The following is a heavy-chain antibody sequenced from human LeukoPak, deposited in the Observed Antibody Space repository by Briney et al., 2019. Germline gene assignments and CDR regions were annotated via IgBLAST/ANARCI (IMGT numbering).Heavy chain of an antibody. CDR1: GGSFSGYY. D-gene: IGHD3-10*01. CDR3: ARGENYGSGSLFDY. Sequence: SETLSLTCAVYGGSFSGYYWSWIRQPPGKGLEWIGEINHSGSTNYNPSLKSRVTISVDTSKNQFSLKLSSVTAADTAVYYCARGENYGSGSLFDYWGQGTLVIVSS. V-gene: IGHV4-34*01. CDR2: INHSGST. J-gene: IGHJ4*02.